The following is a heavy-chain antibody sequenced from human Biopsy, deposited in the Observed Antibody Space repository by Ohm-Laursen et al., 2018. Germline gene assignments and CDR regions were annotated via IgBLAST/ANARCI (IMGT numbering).Heavy chain of an antibody. CDR3: VSIFHTNNERRPFDM. J-gene: IGHJ3*02. CDR2: VYVGGST. D-gene: IGHD2-21*01. V-gene: IGHV4-4*07. CDR1: GVSIRGYY. Sequence: GTLSLTCAVSGVSIRGYYWSWVRRPAGRGLEWIGRVYVGGSTNSNPSLRSRVSLSVGTSKNQFSLMLSGVTAADTAVYYCVSIFHTNNERRPFDMWGQGTMVAVS.